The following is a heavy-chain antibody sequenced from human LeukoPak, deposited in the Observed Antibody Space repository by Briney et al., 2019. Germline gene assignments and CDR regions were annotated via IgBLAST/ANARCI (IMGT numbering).Heavy chain of an antibody. CDR2: IGPNSGGT. Sequence: ASVKVSCKASGYTFTDHHIHWVRQAPGQGLEWMGWIGPNSGGTDYAQKFQGRVTMTRDTSISTAYLVLSRLASDDTAVYYCARLDSYGLPHFDYWGQGTLVTVSS. V-gene: IGHV1-2*02. CDR3: ARLDSYGLPHFDY. CDR1: GYTFTDHH. D-gene: IGHD5-18*01. J-gene: IGHJ4*02.